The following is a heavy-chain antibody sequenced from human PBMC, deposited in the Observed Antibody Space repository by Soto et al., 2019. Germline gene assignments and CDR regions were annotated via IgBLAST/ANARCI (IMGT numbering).Heavy chain of an antibody. Sequence: ASVKVSCKASGYTFTSYGISWVRQAPGQGLEWMGWISAYNGNTNYAQKLQGRVTMTTDTSTSTAYMELRSLRSDDTAVYYCARDRWDYDILTGPKGDYNWFDPWGQGTLVTVSS. CDR1: GYTFTSYG. V-gene: IGHV1-18*01. CDR2: ISAYNGNT. D-gene: IGHD3-9*01. J-gene: IGHJ5*02. CDR3: ARDRWDYDILTGPKGDYNWFDP.